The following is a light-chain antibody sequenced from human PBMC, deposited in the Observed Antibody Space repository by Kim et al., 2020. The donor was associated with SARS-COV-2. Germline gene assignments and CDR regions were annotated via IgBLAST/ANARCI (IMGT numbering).Light chain of an antibody. CDR3: KHSYSTPIT. CDR1: QSISSY. CDR2: AAS. J-gene: IGKJ5*01. V-gene: IGKV1-39*01. Sequence: DIQMTQSPSSLSASVGDRVTITCRASQSISSYLNWYQQKPGKAPKLLIYAASSLQSGVPSRFSGSGSGTDFTLTISSLQPEDFATYYCKHSYSTPITFSQGTRLEIK.